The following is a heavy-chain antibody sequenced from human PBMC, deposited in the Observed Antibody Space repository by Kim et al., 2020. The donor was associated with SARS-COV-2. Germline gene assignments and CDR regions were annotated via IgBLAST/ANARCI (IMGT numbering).Heavy chain of an antibody. CDR2: IHYNGST. J-gene: IGHJ6*02. D-gene: IGHD5-12*01. Sequence: SETLSLTCTVSGGSISSYYWSWIRQPPGKGLEWIGYIHYNGSTHYNPPLKSSGNISVDTSKNQFALKLSSLTAADTAVYYCARALRTNYYYYGMVVWGQGTTVTVSS. CDR1: GGSISSYY. CDR3: ARALRTNYYYYGMVV. V-gene: IGHV4-59*13.